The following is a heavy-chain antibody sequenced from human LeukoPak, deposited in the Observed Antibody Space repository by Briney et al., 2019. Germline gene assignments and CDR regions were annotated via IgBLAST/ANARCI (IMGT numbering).Heavy chain of an antibody. J-gene: IGHJ4*02. CDR1: GFTFSDYY. D-gene: IGHD3-10*01. CDR3: ARYGLSSGIDY. CDR2: ISSSDSTI. V-gene: IGHV3-11*01. Sequence: KPGGSLRLSCAASGFTFSDYYMNWLRQAPGKGLEGVSYISSSDSTIYYADSVKGRSTISRDNAKNSLYLQMNSLRAEDTAVYYCARYGLSSGIDYWGQGTLVTVSS.